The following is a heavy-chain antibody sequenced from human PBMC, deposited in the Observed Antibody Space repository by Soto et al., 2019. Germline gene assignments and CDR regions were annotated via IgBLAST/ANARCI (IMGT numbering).Heavy chain of an antibody. CDR2: IYYSGST. V-gene: IGHV4-39*01. J-gene: IGHJ3*02. D-gene: IGHD3-3*01. CDR1: GGSISSSSYY. Sequence: SETLSLTCTVSGGSISSSSYYWGWIRQPPGKGLEWIGSIYYSGSTYYNPSLKSRVTISVDTSKNQFSLKLSSATAADTAVYYCARQVGLRFLEWLSVDAFDIWGQGTMVTVSS. CDR3: ARQVGLRFLEWLSVDAFDI.